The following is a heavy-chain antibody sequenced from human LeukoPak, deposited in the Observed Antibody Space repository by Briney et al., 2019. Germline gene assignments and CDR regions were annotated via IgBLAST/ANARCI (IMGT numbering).Heavy chain of an antibody. V-gene: IGHV4-39*07. CDR2: IYYSGST. J-gene: IGHJ5*02. CDR1: GGSISSSSYY. CDR3: ARPFSAGTSWSDP. D-gene: IGHD6-13*01. Sequence: SETLSLTCTVSGGSISSSSYYWGWIRQPPGKGLEWIGSIYYSGSTYYNPSLKSRVTISVDTSKNQFSLKLSSVTAADTAVYYCARPFSAGTSWSDPWGQGTLVTVSS.